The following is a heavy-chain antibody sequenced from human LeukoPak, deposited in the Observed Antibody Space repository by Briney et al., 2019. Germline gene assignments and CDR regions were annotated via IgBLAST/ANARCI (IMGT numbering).Heavy chain of an antibody. D-gene: IGHD6-6*01. V-gene: IGHV3-20*01. CDR2: ISWNGGST. Sequence: GGSLRLSCAASGFTFYDYTMHWVRQAPGKGLEWVSLISWNGGSTGYADSVKGRFTISRDNAKNSLYLQMNSLRAEDTALYHCARGTEYSSSPFDYWGQGTLVTVSS. J-gene: IGHJ4*02. CDR3: ARGTEYSSSPFDY. CDR1: GFTFYDYT.